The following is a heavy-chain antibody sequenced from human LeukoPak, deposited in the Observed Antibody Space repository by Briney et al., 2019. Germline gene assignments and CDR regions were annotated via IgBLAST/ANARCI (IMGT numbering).Heavy chain of an antibody. J-gene: IGHJ4*02. D-gene: IGHD6-6*01. CDR1: GGSISSYY. V-gene: IGHV4-59*01. CDR2: IYYSGST. CDR3: ARGQREYSSSSRDVDY. Sequence: SETLSLTCTVSGGSISSYYWSWIRQPPGKGLEWIGYIYYSGSTNYNPSLKSRVTISVDTSKNRFSLKLSSVTAADTAVYYCARGQREYSSSSRDVDYCGQGTLVTVSS.